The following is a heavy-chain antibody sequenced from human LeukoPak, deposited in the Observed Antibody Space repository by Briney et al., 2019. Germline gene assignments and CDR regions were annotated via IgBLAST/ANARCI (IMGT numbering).Heavy chain of an antibody. CDR1: GFTFSNYA. V-gene: IGHV3-23*01. CDR2: ISGSGDTT. D-gene: IGHD6-19*01. J-gene: IGHJ6*03. CDR3: AKGQQWLVLYYMDV. Sequence: QSGGSLGLSCAASGFTFSNYAMNWVRQAPGKGLEWVSAISGSGDTTYYADSVKGRFTFSRDNSKNTLYLQMNSLRAEDTAVYYCAKGQQWLVLYYMDVWGKGTTVTVSS.